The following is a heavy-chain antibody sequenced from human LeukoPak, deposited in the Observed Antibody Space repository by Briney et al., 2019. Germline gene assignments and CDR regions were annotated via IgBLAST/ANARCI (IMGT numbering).Heavy chain of an antibody. D-gene: IGHD5-24*01. CDR1: GFTFSSYA. CDR3: AKGNRDGYNFDY. Sequence: GGSLRLSCAASGFTFSSYAMSWVRQAPGKGLEWVSGISGSSGSTYYTDSVKGRFTISRDNSKNTLCLQMNSLRAEDTAVYYCAKGNRDGYNFDYWGQGTLVTVSS. CDR2: ISGSSGST. J-gene: IGHJ4*02. V-gene: IGHV3-23*01.